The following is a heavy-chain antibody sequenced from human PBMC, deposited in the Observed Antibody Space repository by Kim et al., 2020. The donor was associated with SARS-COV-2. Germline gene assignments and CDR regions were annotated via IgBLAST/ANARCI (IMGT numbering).Heavy chain of an antibody. CDR3: AKDTYPGGSSGWPYYYYGSDV. CDR1: GFTFSSYG. Sequence: GGSLRLSCAASGFTFSSYGMHWVRQAPGKGLEWVAGISYDGSNKNYADSVKGRFTISRDNSKNTLYLQMNSLRAEDTAVYYCAKDTYPGGSSGWPYYYYGSDVGGQGTTVTVSS. J-gene: IGHJ6*02. D-gene: IGHD6-19*01. CDR2: ISYDGSNK. V-gene: IGHV3-30*18.